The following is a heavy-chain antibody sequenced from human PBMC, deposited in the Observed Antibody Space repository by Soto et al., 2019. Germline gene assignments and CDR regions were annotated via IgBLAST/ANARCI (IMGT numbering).Heavy chain of an antibody. CDR1: GGSFSGYY. CDR3: ARVLLWFGANRYYMDV. J-gene: IGHJ6*03. Sequence: QVQLQQWGAGLLKPSETLSLTCAVYGGSFSGYYWSWIRQPPGKGLEWIGEINHSGSTNYNPSLKSRVTISVDTSKNQFSLKLSSVTAADTAVYYCARVLLWFGANRYYMDVWGKGTTVTVSS. D-gene: IGHD3-10*01. CDR2: INHSGST. V-gene: IGHV4-34*01.